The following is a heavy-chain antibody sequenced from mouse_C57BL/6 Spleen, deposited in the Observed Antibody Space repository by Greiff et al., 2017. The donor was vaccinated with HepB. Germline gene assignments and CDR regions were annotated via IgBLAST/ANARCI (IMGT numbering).Heavy chain of an antibody. V-gene: IGHV1-50*01. Sequence: QVQLQQSGAELVKPGASVKLSCKASGYTFTSYWMQWVKQRPGQGLEWIGEIDPSDSYTNYNQKFKGKATLTVDTSSSTAYMQLSSLTSEDSAVYYCARSRVFVYWGQGTTLTVSS. CDR3: ARSRVFVY. CDR2: IDPSDSYT. J-gene: IGHJ2*01. CDR1: GYTFTSYW.